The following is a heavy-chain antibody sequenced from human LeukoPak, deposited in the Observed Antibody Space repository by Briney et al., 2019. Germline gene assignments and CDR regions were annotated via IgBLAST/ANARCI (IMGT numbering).Heavy chain of an antibody. CDR2: INHSGST. J-gene: IGHJ6*03. D-gene: IGHD3-9*01. CDR3: ARRILTGYYITEDYYMDV. Sequence: SETLSLTCAVYGGSFSGYYWSWIRQPPGKGLEWIGEINHSGSTNYNPSLKSRVTISVDTSKNQFSLKLSSVTAADTAVYYCARRILTGYYITEDYYMDVWGKGTTVTVSS. V-gene: IGHV4-34*01. CDR1: GGSFSGYY.